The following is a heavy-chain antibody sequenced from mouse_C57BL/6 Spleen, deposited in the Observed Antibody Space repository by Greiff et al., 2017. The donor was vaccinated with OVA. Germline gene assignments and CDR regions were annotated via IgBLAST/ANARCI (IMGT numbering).Heavy chain of an antibody. V-gene: IGHV1-64*01. CDR3: ARGVVTTYAMDY. CDR2: IHPNSGST. Sequence: QVQLKESGAELVKPGASVKLSCKASGYTFTSYWMHWVKQRPGQGLEWIGMIHPNSGSTNYNEKFKSKATLTVDKSSSTAYMQLSSLTSEDSAVYDCARGVVTTYAMDYWGQGTSVTVSS. CDR1: GYTFTSYW. J-gene: IGHJ4*01. D-gene: IGHD2-2*01.